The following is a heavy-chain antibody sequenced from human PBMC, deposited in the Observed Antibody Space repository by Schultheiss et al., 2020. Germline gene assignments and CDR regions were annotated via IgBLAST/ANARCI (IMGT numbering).Heavy chain of an antibody. CDR3: ARDGVRYYDSSSSYYYGMDV. V-gene: IGHV4-39*02. D-gene: IGHD3-22*01. CDR1: GGSISSSSYY. Sequence: SETLSLTCTVSGGSISSSSYYWGWIRQPPGKGLEWIGSIYYSGSTYYNPSLKSRVTISVDTSKNQFSLKLSSVTAADTAVYYCARDGVRYYDSSSSYYYGMDVWGQGTTVTVSS. CDR2: IYYSGST. J-gene: IGHJ6*02.